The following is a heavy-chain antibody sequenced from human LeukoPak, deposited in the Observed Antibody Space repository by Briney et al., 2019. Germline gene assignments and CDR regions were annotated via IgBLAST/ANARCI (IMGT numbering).Heavy chain of an antibody. V-gene: IGHV3-53*01. CDR3: ARLYDSSGYYANYFDY. D-gene: IGHD3-22*01. Sequence: PGGSLRLSCAASGFTFSSYWMHWVRQAPGKGLEWVSVIYSGGSTYYADSVKGRFTISRDNSKNTLYLQMNSLRAEDTAVYYCARLYDSSGYYANYFDYWGQGTLVTVSS. J-gene: IGHJ4*02. CDR2: IYSGGST. CDR1: GFTFSSYW.